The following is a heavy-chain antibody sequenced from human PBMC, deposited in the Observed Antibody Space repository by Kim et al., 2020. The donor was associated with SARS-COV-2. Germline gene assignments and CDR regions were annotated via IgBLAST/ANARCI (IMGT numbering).Heavy chain of an antibody. Sequence: ASVKVSCKASGYTFTSYYMHWVRQAPGQGLEWMGIINPSGGSTSYAQKFQGRVTMTRDTSTSTVYMELSSLRSEDTAVYYCARSLLNTAMVTVGYYYGMDVWGQGTTVTVSS. V-gene: IGHV1-46*01. J-gene: IGHJ6*02. CDR2: INPSGGST. CDR1: GYTFTSYY. CDR3: ARSLLNTAMVTVGYYYGMDV. D-gene: IGHD5-18*01.